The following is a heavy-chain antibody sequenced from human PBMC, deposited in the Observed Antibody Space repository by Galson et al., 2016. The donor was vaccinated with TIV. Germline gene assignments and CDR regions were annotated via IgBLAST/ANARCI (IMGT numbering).Heavy chain of an antibody. J-gene: IGHJ3*01. CDR3: VRASYYDSTAYSFDV. D-gene: IGHD3-22*01. CDR2: INPTSGAT. V-gene: IGHV1-2*06. Sequence: SVKVSCKASGYSFNAYFIHWVRQAPGQGLEWMGRINPTSGATNYAQNFQGRVTVTRDTSISTAYMELSRLRSDDTAVFYCVRASYYDSTAYSFDVWGQGTMVTVSS. CDR1: GYSFNAYF.